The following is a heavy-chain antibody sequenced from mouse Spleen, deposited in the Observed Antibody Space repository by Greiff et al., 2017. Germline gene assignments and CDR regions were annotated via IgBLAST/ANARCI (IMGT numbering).Heavy chain of an antibody. J-gene: IGHJ3*01. CDR3: ASPRDDGGFAY. Sequence: VQLQQSGAELVKPGASVKLSCTASGFNIKDTYMHWVKQRPEQGLEWIGRIDPANGNTKYDPKFQGKATITADTSSNTAYLQLSSLTSEDTAVYYCASPRDDGGFAYWGQGTLVTVSA. CDR2: IDPANGNT. D-gene: IGHD2-12*01. V-gene: IGHV14-3*02. CDR1: GFNIKDTY.